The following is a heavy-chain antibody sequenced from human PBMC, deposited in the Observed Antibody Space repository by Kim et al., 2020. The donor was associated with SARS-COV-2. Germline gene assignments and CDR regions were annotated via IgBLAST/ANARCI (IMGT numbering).Heavy chain of an antibody. CDR2: IYSGGST. J-gene: IGHJ6*02. Sequence: GGSLRLSCAASGFTVSSNYMSWVRQAPGKGLEWVSVIYSGGSTYYADSVKGRFTISRDNSKNTLYLQMNSLRAEDTAAYYCARDLCSSTSCYGTYYYYGMDVWGQGTTVTVSS. D-gene: IGHD2-2*01. CDR3: ARDLCSSTSCYGTYYYYGMDV. CDR1: GFTVSSNY. V-gene: IGHV3-53*01.